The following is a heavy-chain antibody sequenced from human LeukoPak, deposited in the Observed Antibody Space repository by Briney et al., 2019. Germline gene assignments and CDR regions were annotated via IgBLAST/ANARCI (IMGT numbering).Heavy chain of an antibody. Sequence: SEILSLTCTVSGDSISSSNCYWGWIRQPPGKGLEWIGSIYFSGGTYYNPSLKSRVTISVDTSKNQFSLKLSSVTAADTAVYYCARHRSQYYYDSSGYTRDFDYWGQGTLATVSS. CDR2: IYFSGGT. CDR3: ARHRSQYYYDSSGYTRDFDY. D-gene: IGHD3-22*01. CDR1: GDSISSSNCY. J-gene: IGHJ4*02. V-gene: IGHV4-39*01.